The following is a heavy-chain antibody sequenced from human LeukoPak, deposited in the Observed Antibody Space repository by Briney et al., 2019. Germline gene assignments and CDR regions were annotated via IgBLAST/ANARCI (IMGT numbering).Heavy chain of an antibody. D-gene: IGHD4-23*01. V-gene: IGHV4-59*01. CDR3: ARDKAPGGKRWFDP. Sequence: SETLSLTCTVSGVSISTYYWSWIRQHPGKGLEWIGYISDVGSNDYNPSLKGRVAISRDTSKNQFSLRLSSVTAADAAVYHCARDKAPGGKRWFDPWGQGTLVIVSS. J-gene: IGHJ5*02. CDR1: GVSISTYY. CDR2: ISDVGSN.